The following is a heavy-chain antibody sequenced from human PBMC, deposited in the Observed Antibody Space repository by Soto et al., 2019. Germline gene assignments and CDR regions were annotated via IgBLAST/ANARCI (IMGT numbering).Heavy chain of an antibody. D-gene: IGHD2-21*01. J-gene: IGHJ5*02. V-gene: IGHV4-59*01. CDR3: ARTAPGIVLLGAGSWFDP. CDR2: MYYSGST. Sequence: SETLSLTCTVSGDSISGYYWSFIRQPPGKGLEWIGYMYYSGSTNYNPSLKSGVTISVDTSKNLFSLKLNSVTAADTAVYSCARTAPGIVLLGAGSWFDPWGQGTLVTVSS. CDR1: GDSISGYY.